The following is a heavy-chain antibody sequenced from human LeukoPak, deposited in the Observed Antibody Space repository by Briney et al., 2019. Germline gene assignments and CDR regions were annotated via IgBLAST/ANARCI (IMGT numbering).Heavy chain of an antibody. CDR3: ARDEADSSRGGTGGDY. D-gene: IGHD6-13*01. Sequence: SETLSLTCTVSGGSIRSASDYWSWIRQPPGKGLEWIGYIYYSGSTNYNPSLKSRVTISVDTSKNQFSLKLSSVTAADTAVYYCARDEADSSRGGTGGDYWGQGTLVTVSS. J-gene: IGHJ4*02. CDR1: GGSIRSASDY. CDR2: IYYSGST. V-gene: IGHV4-61*01.